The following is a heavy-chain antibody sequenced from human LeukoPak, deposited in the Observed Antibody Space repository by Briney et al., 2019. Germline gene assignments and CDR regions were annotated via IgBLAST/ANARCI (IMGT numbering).Heavy chain of an antibody. J-gene: IGHJ4*02. V-gene: IGHV3-30*03. D-gene: IGHD1-26*01. Sequence: PGGSLRLSCAASGFTFSNYGMHWVRQAPGKGLEWVAVISTDGSQKFYADSVKGRFTVSRDNSKNTLYLEMSSLRAEDTAVYYCASNSWWELLNYWGQGTLVTVSS. CDR1: GFTFSNYG. CDR2: ISTDGSQK. CDR3: ASNSWWELLNY.